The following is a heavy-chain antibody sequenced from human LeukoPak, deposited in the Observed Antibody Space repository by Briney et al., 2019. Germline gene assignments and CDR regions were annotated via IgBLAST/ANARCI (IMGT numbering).Heavy chain of an antibody. CDR3: ARVSSSWYQDWYFDL. CDR2: IDTSGNT. D-gene: IGHD6-13*01. CDR1: GGSISSGYYY. V-gene: IGHV4-61*02. J-gene: IGHJ2*01. Sequence: SETLSLTCTVSGGSISSGYYYWSWIRQPAGKGLEWIGRIDTSGNTNYKPSLKSRVTMSVDTSKNQFSLKLSSVTAADTAVYYCARVSSSWYQDWYFDLWGRGTLVTVSS.